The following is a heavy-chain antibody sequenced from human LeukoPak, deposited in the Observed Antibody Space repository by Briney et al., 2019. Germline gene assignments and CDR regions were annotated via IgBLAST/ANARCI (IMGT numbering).Heavy chain of an antibody. CDR3: ARDLGSGWIIVDY. D-gene: IGHD6-19*01. J-gene: IGHJ4*01. Sequence: ASVKVSCKASGYTFTGYYIHWVRQAPGQGLEWMGWINPNSGGTNSAQKFQGRVTLTRDTSISTAYLELSSLRSDDTAVYYCARDLGSGWIIVDYWGHGTLVTVS. CDR2: INPNSGGT. V-gene: IGHV1-2*02. CDR1: GYTFTGYY.